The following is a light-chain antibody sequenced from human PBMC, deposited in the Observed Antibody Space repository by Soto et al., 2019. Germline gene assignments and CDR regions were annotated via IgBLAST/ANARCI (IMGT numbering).Light chain of an antibody. CDR1: QSVSSY. J-gene: IGKJ1*01. V-gene: IGKV3-15*01. CDR2: GAS. Sequence: EIVMTQSPATLSVSPGKRATLSCRASQSVSSYLAWYQQKPAQAPKLLIYGASTRATGIPARFSGSGSGTEFTLTINSLQSADFAVYYCQQYNNWPRTFGQGTQVEI. CDR3: QQYNNWPRT.